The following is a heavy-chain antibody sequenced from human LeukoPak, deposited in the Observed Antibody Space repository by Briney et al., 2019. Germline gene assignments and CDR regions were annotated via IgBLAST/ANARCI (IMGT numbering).Heavy chain of an antibody. CDR3: AREYYDILTGSLDY. Sequence: ASVKVSCKASGYXFTGYYIHWVRQAPGQGREWMGRINPHSGGTKFAQKFQGRVTMTRDTSISTAYMEVSRLRSVDAAVYYCAREYYDILTGSLDYWGQGTLVTVSS. D-gene: IGHD3-9*01. CDR1: GYXFTGYY. CDR2: INPHSGGT. J-gene: IGHJ4*02. V-gene: IGHV1-2*02.